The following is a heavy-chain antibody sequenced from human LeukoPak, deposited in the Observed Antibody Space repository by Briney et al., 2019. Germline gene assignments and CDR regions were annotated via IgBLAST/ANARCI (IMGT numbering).Heavy chain of an antibody. CDR1: GLNFSATY. V-gene: IGHV3-11*01. CDR3: ASGGDYVGIAATFRY. D-gene: IGHD4-23*01. CDR2: ISNRGIII. J-gene: IGHJ4*02. Sequence: PGGSLRLSCAASGLNFSATYMTWIRQAPGKGLEWVSYISNRGIIINYADSVKGRFTISRDDAKSSLYLHMNNLRTEDTALYYCASGGDYVGIAATFRYWGQGSLVTVSS.